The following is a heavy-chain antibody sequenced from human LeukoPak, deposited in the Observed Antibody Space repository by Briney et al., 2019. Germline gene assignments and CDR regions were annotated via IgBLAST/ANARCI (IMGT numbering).Heavy chain of an antibody. V-gene: IGHV1-2*02. CDR2: INPNSGGT. CDR3: ARVEEDYDISTGFYYYYMDV. D-gene: IGHD3-9*01. J-gene: IGHJ6*03. CDR1: GYTFTGYY. Sequence: ASVKVSFKASGYTFTGYYMHWVRQAPGQGLEWMGLINPNSGGTNYAQKFQGRVTMNRDTSISTAYMELSRLRSDDTAVYYCARVEEDYDISTGFYYYYMDVWGKGTTVTVSS.